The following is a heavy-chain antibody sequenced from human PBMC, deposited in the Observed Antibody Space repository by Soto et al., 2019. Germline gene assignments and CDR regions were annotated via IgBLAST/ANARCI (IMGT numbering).Heavy chain of an antibody. Sequence: QLQLQESGPGLVKPSETLSLTCTVSGGSISSSSYYWGWIRQPPGKGLEWIGSIYYSGSTYYNPSLKSRVTISVDTSKNQFSLKLSSVTAADTAVYYCARYDILIGYPFDYWGQGTLVTVSS. CDR1: GGSISSSSYY. V-gene: IGHV4-39*01. CDR3: ARYDILIGYPFDY. CDR2: IYYSGST. D-gene: IGHD3-9*01. J-gene: IGHJ4*02.